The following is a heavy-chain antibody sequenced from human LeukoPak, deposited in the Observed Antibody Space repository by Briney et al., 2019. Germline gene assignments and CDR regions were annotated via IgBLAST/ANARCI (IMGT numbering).Heavy chain of an antibody. J-gene: IGHJ4*02. CDR2: IYTTGTT. D-gene: IGHD1-26*01. Sequence: SETLSLTCDVSGGSIRSYYWGWVRQPAGKGLEWIGRIYTTGTTHFSPSLKSRLTMSVDTSKNQFSLKLTSVTAAGTAVYFCARQGYTASYYFLDYWSQGTLVTVSS. CDR1: GGSIRSYY. V-gene: IGHV4-4*07. CDR3: ARQGYTASYYFLDY.